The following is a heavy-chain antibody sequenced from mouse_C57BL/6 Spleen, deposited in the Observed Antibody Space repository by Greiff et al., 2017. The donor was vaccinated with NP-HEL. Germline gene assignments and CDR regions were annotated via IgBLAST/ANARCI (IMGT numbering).Heavy chain of an antibody. D-gene: IGHD1-1*01. Sequence: QVHVKQPGAELVRPGSSVKLSCKASGYTFTSYWMHWVKQRPIQGLEWIGNIDPSDSETHYNQKFKDKATLTVDKSSSTAYMQLSSLTSEDSAVYYCARYYYGTDFDVWGTGTTVTVSS. CDR1: GYTFTSYW. CDR2: IDPSDSET. CDR3: ARYYYGTDFDV. V-gene: IGHV1-52*01. J-gene: IGHJ1*03.